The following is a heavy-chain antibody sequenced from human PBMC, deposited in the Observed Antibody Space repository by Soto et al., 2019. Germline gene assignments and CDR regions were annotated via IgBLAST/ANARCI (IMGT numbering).Heavy chain of an antibody. V-gene: IGHV3-15*07. CDR1: GFTFSNAW. CDR2: IKSKTDGGTT. CDR3: TTEVEQWQLTWVDY. J-gene: IGHJ4*02. Sequence: GGSLRLSCAASGFTFSNAWMNWVRQAPGKGLEWVGRIKSKTDGGTTDYAAPVKGRFTISRDDSKNTLYLQMNSLKTEDTAVYYCTTEVEQWQLTWVDYWGQGTLVTVSS. D-gene: IGHD6-19*01.